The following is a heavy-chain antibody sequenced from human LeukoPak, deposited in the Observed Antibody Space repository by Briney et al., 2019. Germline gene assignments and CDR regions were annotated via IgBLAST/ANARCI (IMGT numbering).Heavy chain of an antibody. CDR3: AKDSQGSGSVEAFDI. V-gene: IGHV3-30*02. Sequence: PGGSLRLSCAASGFTFSSYGMHWVRQAPGKGLEWVAFIRYDGSNKYYADSVKGRFTISRDNSKNTLYLQMNSLRAEDTAVYYCAKDSQGSGSVEAFDIWGQGTMVTVSS. CDR2: IRYDGSNK. J-gene: IGHJ3*02. CDR1: GFTFSSYG. D-gene: IGHD3-10*01.